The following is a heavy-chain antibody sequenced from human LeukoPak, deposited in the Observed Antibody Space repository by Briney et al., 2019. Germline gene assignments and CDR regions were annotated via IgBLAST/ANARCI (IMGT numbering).Heavy chain of an antibody. V-gene: IGHV3-23*01. J-gene: IGHJ4*02. Sequence: GGSLRLSCAASGFTFSSYAMSWVRQAPGKGLEWVSAISGSGGSTYYADSVRGRFTISRDNSKNTLYLQMNRLRAEDTAVYYCAKDAVGGTAYYFDCWGQGTLVSVSS. CDR2: ISGSGGST. CDR3: AKDAVGGTAYYFDC. D-gene: IGHD1-26*01. CDR1: GFTFSSYA.